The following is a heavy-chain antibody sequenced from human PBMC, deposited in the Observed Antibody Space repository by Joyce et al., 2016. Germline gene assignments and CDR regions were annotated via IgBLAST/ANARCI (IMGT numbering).Heavy chain of an antibody. CDR2: IHAGSGVT. CDR1: GYSFTNYA. J-gene: IGHJ4*02. D-gene: IGHD7-27*01. Sequence: QVLLVQSGPAQKEPGASMTLSCKTSGYSFTNYALNWVCQAPGQGLEWMGRIHAGSGVTRFSQKFYDRVSITTDTSASTVYMEMRGLTSADTATYYCTRSLPHGDGDKRATDIWGQGTLVTVSS. CDR3: TRSLPHGDGDKRATDI. V-gene: IGHV1-3*05.